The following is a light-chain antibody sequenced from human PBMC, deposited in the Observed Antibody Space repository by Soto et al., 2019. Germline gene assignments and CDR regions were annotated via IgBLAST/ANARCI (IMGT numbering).Light chain of an antibody. Sequence: EIVLTQSPGTLSLSPGERATLSCRASQSVSSSYLAWYQQKPGQAPRLLIYGASIRATGIPDRLSGSGSGTDFTLTISRLEPEDFAVYYCQKYGSSPLSFGGGTKVEIK. CDR3: QKYGSSPLS. CDR1: QSVSSSY. CDR2: GAS. J-gene: IGKJ4*01. V-gene: IGKV3-20*01.